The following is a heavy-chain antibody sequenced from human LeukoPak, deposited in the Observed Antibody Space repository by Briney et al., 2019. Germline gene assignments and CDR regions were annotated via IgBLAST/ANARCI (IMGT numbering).Heavy chain of an antibody. D-gene: IGHD4-17*01. CDR2: MSGSGGST. J-gene: IGHJ4*02. Sequence: AGGSLRLSCAASGFTFSSYAMSWVRQAPGKGLEWVSAMSGSGGSTYYADSVKGRFTISRDNSKNTLYLQMNSLRAEDTAVYYCAKDMTTVTYTSDYWGQGTLVTVSS. CDR3: AKDMTTVTYTSDY. CDR1: GFTFSSYA. V-gene: IGHV3-23*01.